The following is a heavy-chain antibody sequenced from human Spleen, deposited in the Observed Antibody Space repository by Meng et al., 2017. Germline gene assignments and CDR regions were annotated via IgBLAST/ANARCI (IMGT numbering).Heavy chain of an antibody. Sequence: VQLQQWGPGLLKPSQTLSLPCVVSGGSFSDYYWSWIRQPPGKGLEWIGEINHSGSTNYNPSLESRATISVDTSQNNLSLKLSSVTAADSAVYYCARGPTTMAHDFDYWGQGTLVTVSS. D-gene: IGHD4-11*01. V-gene: IGHV4-34*01. J-gene: IGHJ4*02. CDR3: ARGPTTMAHDFDY. CDR2: INHSGST. CDR1: GGSFSDYY.